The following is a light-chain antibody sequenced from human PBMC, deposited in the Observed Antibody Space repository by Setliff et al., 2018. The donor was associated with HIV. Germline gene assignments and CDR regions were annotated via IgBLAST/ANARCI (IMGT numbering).Light chain of an antibody. CDR2: EVS. Sequence: QSVLTQPASVSGSPGQSITISCTGTSSDVGNYNLVSWYQQHPGKAPKLMIYEVSKRPSGVPNRFSGSESGNTASLTISGLQAEDEADYYCSSYTSSSTLVFGSGTKVTVL. J-gene: IGLJ1*01. V-gene: IGLV2-14*02. CDR3: SSYTSSSTLV. CDR1: SSDVGNYNL.